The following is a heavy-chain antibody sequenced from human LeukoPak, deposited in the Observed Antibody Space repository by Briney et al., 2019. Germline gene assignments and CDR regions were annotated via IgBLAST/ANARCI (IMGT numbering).Heavy chain of an antibody. D-gene: IGHD1-1*01. CDR3: ASPGVLGTHYFDY. V-gene: IGHV3-7*01. J-gene: IGHJ4*02. Sequence: GGSLRLSCAVSAFTFSNYWMSWVRQAPGKGLEWVANIKQDGSEKYYVDSVKGRFTISRDNAKNSLYLQMNSLRAEDTAVYYCASPGVLGTHYFDYWGQGTLVTVSS. CDR1: AFTFSNYW. CDR2: IKQDGSEK.